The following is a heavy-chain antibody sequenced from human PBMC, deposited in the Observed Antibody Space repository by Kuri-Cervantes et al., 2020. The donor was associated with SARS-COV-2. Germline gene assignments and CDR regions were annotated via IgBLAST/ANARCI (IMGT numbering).Heavy chain of an antibody. D-gene: IGHD3-3*01. J-gene: IGHJ6*02. CDR2: ISYDGSNK. CDR1: GFTFSSYA. V-gene: IGHV3-30*01. CDR3: AGDKNYDFWSGPTRGYGMDV. Sequence: GGSLRLSCAASGFTFSSYAMHWVRQAPGKGLEWVAVISYDGSNKYYADSVKGRFTISRDNSKNTLYLQMNSLRAEDTAVYYCAGDKNYDFWSGPTRGYGMDVWGQGTTVTVSS.